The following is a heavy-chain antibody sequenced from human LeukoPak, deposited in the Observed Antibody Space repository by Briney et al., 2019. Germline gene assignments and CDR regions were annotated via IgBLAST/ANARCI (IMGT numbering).Heavy chain of an antibody. CDR3: EKDPVEGWFGTTGREIDP. Sequence: PGRSLRLSCAASGFTFSSYGMHWVRQAPGKGLEWVAVISYDGSNKYYADSVKGRFTISRDNSKNTLYLQMNSLRAEDTAVYYCEKDPVEGWFGTTGREIDPWGQGTLVTVSS. J-gene: IGHJ5*02. CDR2: ISYDGSNK. V-gene: IGHV3-30*18. CDR1: GFTFSSYG. D-gene: IGHD3-10*01.